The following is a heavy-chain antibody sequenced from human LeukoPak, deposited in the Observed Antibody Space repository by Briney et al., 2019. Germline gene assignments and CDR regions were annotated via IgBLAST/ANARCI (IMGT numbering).Heavy chain of an antibody. J-gene: IGHJ6*03. Sequence: PGGSRRLSCAASGFTFTSYGIHWVRQAPGKGLEWVAFLPYDGSHIYYADSVKGRFIISRDKSKNTLYLQMNSLRAEDTAVYYCARGAIRSHYYYMDVWGKGTTVTISS. CDR1: GFTFTSYG. CDR2: LPYDGSHI. V-gene: IGHV3-30*02. CDR3: ARGAIRSHYYYMDV. D-gene: IGHD3-10*01.